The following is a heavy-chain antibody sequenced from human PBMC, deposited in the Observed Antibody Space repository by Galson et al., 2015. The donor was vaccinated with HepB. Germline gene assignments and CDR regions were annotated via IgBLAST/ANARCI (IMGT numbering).Heavy chain of an antibody. CDR3: AILGMNRRFGSNFDY. Sequence: SLRLSCAASGFTFSSYGMHWVRQAPGKGLEWVAVISYDGGNKYYADSVKGRFTISRDNSKNTLYLQMNSLRAEDTAVYYCAILGMNRRFGSNFDYSGQGTLFTVSS. V-gene: IGHV3-30*03. CDR1: GFTFSSYG. CDR2: ISYDGGNK. J-gene: IGHJ4*02. D-gene: IGHD3-10*01.